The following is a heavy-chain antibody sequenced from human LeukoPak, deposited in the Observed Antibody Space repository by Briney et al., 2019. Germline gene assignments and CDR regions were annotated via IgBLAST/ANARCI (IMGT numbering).Heavy chain of an antibody. J-gene: IGHJ4*02. CDR2: IWYDGGQK. Sequence: GGSLRLSCAASRFTFSNHGMHWVRQAPGKGLEWVAIIWYDGGQKYYADSVKGRFTISRDNSKNTLYLQMNSLRAEDTAVYYCARDRGVSYFDYWGQGTLVTVSS. V-gene: IGHV3-33*01. CDR3: ARDRGVSYFDY. CDR1: RFTFSNHG.